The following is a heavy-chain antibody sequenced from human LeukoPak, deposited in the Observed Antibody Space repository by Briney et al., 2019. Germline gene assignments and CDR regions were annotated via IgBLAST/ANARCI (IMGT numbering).Heavy chain of an antibody. Sequence: MSSETLSLTCTVSDDSITIYYWTWIRQPPGKGLEWIGYIDHTGIINYNPSLNSRVTISRDTSKNHFSLRLRSVTAADTAVYYCARVTGYMIEDYFDYWGQGTLVTVSS. V-gene: IGHV4-59*01. D-gene: IGHD3-22*01. CDR1: DDSITIYY. CDR3: ARVTGYMIEDYFDY. CDR2: IDHTGII. J-gene: IGHJ4*02.